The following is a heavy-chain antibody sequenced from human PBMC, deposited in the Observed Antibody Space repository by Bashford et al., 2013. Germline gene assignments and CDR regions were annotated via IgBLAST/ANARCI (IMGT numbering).Heavy chain of an antibody. V-gene: IGHV3-30*18. CDR1: GFTFSTYT. CDR3: AKEENVGFDY. Sequence: PGGSLRLSCGASGFTFSTYTMHWVRQAPGTGLEWVAVASHDGSNKYLADSVKGRFTISRDNSKNTLYLQMKSLRAEDTAVYYCAKEENVGFDYWGQGTLVTVSS. J-gene: IGHJ4*02. CDR2: ASHDGSNK. D-gene: IGHD1-26*01.